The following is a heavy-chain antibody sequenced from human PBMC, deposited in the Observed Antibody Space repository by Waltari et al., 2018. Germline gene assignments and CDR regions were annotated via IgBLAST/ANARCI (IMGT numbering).Heavy chain of an antibody. CDR3: ARHSGSGQDFDY. CDR2: IYYSGSS. J-gene: IGHJ4*02. CDR1: GGSISRSAYY. D-gene: IGHD1-26*01. V-gene: IGHV4-39*07. Sequence: QLQLKESGPGLVKPTETLSLTCTVSGGSISRSAYYWGWIRQPPGKGLEWIGSIYYSGSSYYNPSLKSRFTISVDTSKNQFSLKLSFVTAADTAVYYCARHSGSGQDFDYWGQGALVTVSS.